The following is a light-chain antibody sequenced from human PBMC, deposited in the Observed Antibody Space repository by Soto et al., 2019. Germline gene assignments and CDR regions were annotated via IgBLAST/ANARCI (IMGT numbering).Light chain of an antibody. CDR2: EVS. J-gene: IGLJ1*01. Sequence: QSALTQPPSVSGSPGQSVTISCPGTSSDVGSYNRVSWYQQSPGTAPKLMIYEVSNRPSGVPDRFSGSRSGNTASLTISGLQAEDDAHYYCGSFTSRNTYVFGTGTKLTVL. CDR3: GSFTSRNTYV. V-gene: IGLV2-18*02. CDR1: SSDVGSYNR.